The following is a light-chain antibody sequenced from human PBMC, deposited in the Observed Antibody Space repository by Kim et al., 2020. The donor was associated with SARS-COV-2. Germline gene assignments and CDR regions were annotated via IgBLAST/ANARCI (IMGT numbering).Light chain of an antibody. J-gene: IGLJ3*02. CDR1: SLRSYY. CDR2: GKN. V-gene: IGLV3-19*01. Sequence: SSELTQDPAVSVALGQTVRITCQGDSLRSYYASWYQQKPGQAPVLVIYGKNNRPSGISDRFSGSSSGNTASLTITGAQAEDEADYYCNSRDSSGNFWVFG. CDR3: NSRDSSGNFWV.